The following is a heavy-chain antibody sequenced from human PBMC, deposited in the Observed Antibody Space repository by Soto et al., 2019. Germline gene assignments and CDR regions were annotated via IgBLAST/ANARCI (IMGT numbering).Heavy chain of an antibody. V-gene: IGHV5-10-1*01. D-gene: IGHD2-2*01. J-gene: IGHJ6*02. CDR1: GYSFTSYW. CDR3: ARRRLGGYCSSTSCDYYYYGMDV. Sequence: PGESLKISCKGSGYSFTSYWISWVRQMPGKGLEWMGRIDPSDSYTNYSPSFQGHVTISADKSISTAYLQWSSLKASDTAMYYCARRRLGGYCSSTSCDYYYYGMDVLGQGTTFTVSS. CDR2: IDPSDSYT.